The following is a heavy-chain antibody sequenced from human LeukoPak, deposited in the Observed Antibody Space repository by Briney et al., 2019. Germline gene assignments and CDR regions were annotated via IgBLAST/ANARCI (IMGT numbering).Heavy chain of an antibody. V-gene: IGHV1-69*01. D-gene: IGHD3-22*01. J-gene: IGHJ4*02. CDR1: GGTFSSYA. Sequence: GSSVKVSCKASGGTFSSYAISWVRQAPGQGLEWMGGIIPIFGSANYAQKFQGRVTITADESTSTAYMELSSLRSEDTAVYYCARDLRDSSGYYYPGEKHHFDYWGQGTLVTVSS. CDR2: IIPIFGSA. CDR3: ARDLRDSSGYYYPGEKHHFDY.